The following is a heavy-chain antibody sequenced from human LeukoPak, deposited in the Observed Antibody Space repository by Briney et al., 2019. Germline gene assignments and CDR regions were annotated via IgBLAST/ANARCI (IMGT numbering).Heavy chain of an antibody. Sequence: PGGSLRLSCAASGFTFSSYGMHWVRQAPGKGLEWVAFIRYDGSNKYYADSVKGRFTISRDNSKNTLYLQMNSLRAEDTAVYYCAKDEGRYSGYPSWFDPWGQGTLVTVSS. CDR3: AKDEGRYSGYPSWFDP. V-gene: IGHV3-30*02. J-gene: IGHJ5*02. D-gene: IGHD5-12*01. CDR1: GFTFSSYG. CDR2: IRYDGSNK.